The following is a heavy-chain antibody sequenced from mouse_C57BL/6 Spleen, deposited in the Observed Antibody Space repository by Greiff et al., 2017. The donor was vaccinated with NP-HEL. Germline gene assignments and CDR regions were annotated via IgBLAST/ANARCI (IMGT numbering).Heavy chain of an antibody. V-gene: IGHV7-3*01. J-gene: IGHJ2*01. D-gene: IGHD2-2*01. CDR2: IRNKANGYTT. CDR1: GFTFTDYY. CDR3: ARYMMVTTGYYFDY. Sequence: DVMLVESGGGLVQPGGSLSLSCAASGFTFTDYYMSWVRQPPGKALEWLGFIRNKANGYTTEYSASVKGRFTISRDNSQSILYLQMNALRAEDSATYYCARYMMVTTGYYFDYWGQGTTLTVSS.